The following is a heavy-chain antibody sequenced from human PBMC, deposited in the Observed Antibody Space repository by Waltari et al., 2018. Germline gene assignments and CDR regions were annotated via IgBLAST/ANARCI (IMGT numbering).Heavy chain of an antibody. Sequence: QVQLVQSGAEVKKPGASVKVSCQASGYTFTGYYMHWVRQAPGQGLEWMGWINPNSGGTNYAQKFQGRVTMTRDTSISTAYMELSRLRSDDTAVYYCARKLRTGSSYNWFDPWGQGTLVTVSS. CDR3: ARKLRTGSSYNWFDP. CDR2: INPNSGGT. D-gene: IGHD3-10*01. V-gene: IGHV1-2*02. CDR1: GYTFTGYY. J-gene: IGHJ5*02.